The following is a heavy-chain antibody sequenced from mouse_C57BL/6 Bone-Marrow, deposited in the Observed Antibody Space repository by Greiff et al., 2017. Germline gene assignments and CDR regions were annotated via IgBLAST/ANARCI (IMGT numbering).Heavy chain of an antibody. CDR1: GYTFTSYW. V-gene: IGHV1-69*01. CDR3: ASRGY. J-gene: IGHJ2*01. Sequence: VQLQQPGAELVMPGASVKLSCKASGYTFTSYWMHWVKQRPGQGLEWIGEIDPSDSYTNYSQKFKGKSTLTVDKSSSTAYMQLSSLTSEDSAVYYCASRGYWGQGTTLTVSS. CDR2: IDPSDSYT.